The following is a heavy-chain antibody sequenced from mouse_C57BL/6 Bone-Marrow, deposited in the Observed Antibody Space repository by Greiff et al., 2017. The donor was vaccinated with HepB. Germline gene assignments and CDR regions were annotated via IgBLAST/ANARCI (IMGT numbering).Heavy chain of an antibody. D-gene: IGHD1-1*01. J-gene: IGHJ1*03. CDR2: INPKNGDT. V-gene: IGHV1-26*01. CDR3: ANSSYWYFDV. CDR1: GYTFTDYY. Sequence: EVQLQQSGPELVKPGASVKISCKASGYTFTDYYMNWVKQSHGKSLEWIGDINPKNGDTSYNQKFKGKATLTVDKSSSTAYMELRSLTSEDSAVYYCANSSYWYFDVGGRGTTVTVT.